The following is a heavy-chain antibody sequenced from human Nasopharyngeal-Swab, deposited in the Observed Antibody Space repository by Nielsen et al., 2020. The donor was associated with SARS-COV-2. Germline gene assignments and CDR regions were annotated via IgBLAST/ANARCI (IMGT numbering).Heavy chain of an antibody. Sequence: GGSLRLSCAASGFTLSASGMSWVRMAPGKGLEWVSGISRSGGSVDYAGAVKGRFTTSRDNSKNMVFLQMDSLRVEDTAVYYCVKGTTAPDIWGQGTLVTVSS. V-gene: IGHV3-23*01. CDR2: ISRSGGSV. J-gene: IGHJ4*02. CDR3: VKGTTAPDI. CDR1: GFTLSASG. D-gene: IGHD1-7*01.